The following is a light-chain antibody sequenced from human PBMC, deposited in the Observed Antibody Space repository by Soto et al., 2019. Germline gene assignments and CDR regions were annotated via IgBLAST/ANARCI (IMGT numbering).Light chain of an antibody. J-gene: IGKJ1*01. CDR2: AVS. Sequence: DIQMTQSPSPLSASVGDRVTITCRASQYIGHYLGWYQQKPGKPPKRLIYAVSNLQSGVPSRFSGSAYGADFTLTINSLQPEDFATYFCLQHYDYSWTFGQGTKVDIK. V-gene: IGKV1-17*01. CDR1: QYIGHY. CDR3: LQHYDYSWT.